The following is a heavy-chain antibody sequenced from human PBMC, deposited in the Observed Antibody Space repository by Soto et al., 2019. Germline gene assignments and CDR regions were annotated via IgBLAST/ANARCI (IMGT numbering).Heavy chain of an antibody. CDR1: GYAFTWFN. J-gene: IGHJ5*02. CDR3: ARNSFRGYDSTGFSP. CDR2: INAGNGNT. D-gene: IGHD3-22*01. Sequence: GASVKVSCKASGYAFTWFNIHWVRQAPGQRLEWMGWINAGNGNTKYSQKFEDRVTMTTATSTNTVFLELRSLNSDDRAIYYCARNSFRGYDSTGFSPGGRRTTFLVSS. V-gene: IGHV1-3*01.